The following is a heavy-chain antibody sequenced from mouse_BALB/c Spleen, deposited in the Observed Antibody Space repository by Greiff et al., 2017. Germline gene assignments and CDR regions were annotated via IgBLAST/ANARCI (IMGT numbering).Heavy chain of an antibody. CDR1: GFTFSSYA. CDR2: ISSGGSYT. J-gene: IGHJ4*01. Sequence: EVHLVESGGGLVKPGGSLKLSCAASGFTFSSYAMSWVRQTPEKRLEWVATISSGGSYTYYPDSVKGRFTISRDNAKNTLYLQMSSLRSEDTAMYYCARIYYDYDTYAMDYWGQGTSVTVSS. V-gene: IGHV5-9-3*01. D-gene: IGHD2-4*01. CDR3: ARIYYDYDTYAMDY.